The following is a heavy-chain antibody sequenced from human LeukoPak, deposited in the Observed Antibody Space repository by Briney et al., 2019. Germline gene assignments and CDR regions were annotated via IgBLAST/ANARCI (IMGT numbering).Heavy chain of an antibody. CDR1: GGSISSYY. J-gene: IGHJ4*02. V-gene: IGHV4-59*01. CDR3: ARGGWFRELLYYFDY. CDR2: IYYSGST. D-gene: IGHD3-10*01. Sequence: SETLSLTCTVSGGSISSYYWSWIRQPPGKGLEWIGYIYYSGSTNYNPSLKSRVTISVDTSKNQFSLKLSSVTAADTAVYYCARGGWFRELLYYFDYWGQGTLVTVSS.